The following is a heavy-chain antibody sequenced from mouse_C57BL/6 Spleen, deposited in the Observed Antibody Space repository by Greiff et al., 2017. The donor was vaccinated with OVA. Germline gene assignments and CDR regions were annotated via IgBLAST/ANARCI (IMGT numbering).Heavy chain of an antibody. V-gene: IGHV1-26*01. CDR3: ARLTGDGFAY. J-gene: IGHJ3*01. D-gene: IGHD4-1*01. CDR2: INPNNGGT. CDR1: GYTFTDYY. Sequence: VQLKESGPELVKPGASVKISCKASGYTFTDYYMNWVKQSHGKSLEWIGDINPNNGGTSYNQKFKGKATLTVDKSSSTAYMELRSLTSEDSAVYYCARLTGDGFAYWGQGTLVTVSA.